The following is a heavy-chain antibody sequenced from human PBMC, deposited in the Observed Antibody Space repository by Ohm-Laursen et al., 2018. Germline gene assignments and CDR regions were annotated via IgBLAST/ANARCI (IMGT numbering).Heavy chain of an antibody. V-gene: IGHV3-48*03. D-gene: IGHD4-17*01. Sequence: SLRLSCAASGFIFSSYEMNWVRQAPGKGLEWVSYISSSGSPIYYADSVQGRFTISRDNAKNSLYLQMSSLRAEDTAVYYCARGKVTTYDAFDIWGQGTMVTVSS. CDR2: ISSSGSPI. CDR1: GFIFSSYE. J-gene: IGHJ3*02. CDR3: ARGKVTTYDAFDI.